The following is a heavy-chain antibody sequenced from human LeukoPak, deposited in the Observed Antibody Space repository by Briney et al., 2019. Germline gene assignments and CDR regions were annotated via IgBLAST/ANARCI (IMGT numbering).Heavy chain of an antibody. Sequence: SETLSLTCAVYGLSFSGYYWSWIRQPPGKGLEWVGEINHSGSTNYNPSLKSRVTISVDKSTNQFSLKMSSVTAADTAVYYCASRLSTADFDYWGQGTLVTVSS. V-gene: IGHV4-34*01. CDR2: INHSGST. J-gene: IGHJ4*02. CDR1: GLSFSGYY. CDR3: ASRLSTADFDY. D-gene: IGHD6-25*01.